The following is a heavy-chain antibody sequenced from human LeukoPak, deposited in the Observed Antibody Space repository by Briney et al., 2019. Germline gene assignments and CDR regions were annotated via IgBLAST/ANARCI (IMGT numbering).Heavy chain of an antibody. CDR1: GGSISSSRYS. D-gene: IGHD1-14*01. V-gene: IGHV4-39*02. Sequence: MSSETLSLTCTVSGGSISSSRYSWGWIRQPPGKGLEWIGTIYYSGSTYYNPSLKSRVTISVDTSKNQFSLRLNSVTAADTAVYYCARAEKVERATLTFNWVRPERRYYSGLDVWGQGSAVIVSS. J-gene: IGHJ6*02. CDR3: ARAEKVERATLTFNWVRPERRYYSGLDV. CDR2: IYYSGST.